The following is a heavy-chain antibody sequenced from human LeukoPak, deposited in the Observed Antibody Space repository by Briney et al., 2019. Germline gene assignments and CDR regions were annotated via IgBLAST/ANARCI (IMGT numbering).Heavy chain of an antibody. CDR3: AMSGTTGTTRGDAFDI. Sequence: GASVKVSCKASGYTFTSYYMHWVRQAAGQGLEWMGIINPSGGSTSYAQKFQGRVTMTRDMSTSTVYMELSSLRSEDTAVYYCAMSGTTGTTRGDAFDIWGQGTMVTVSS. D-gene: IGHD1-1*01. CDR2: INPSGGST. J-gene: IGHJ3*02. CDR1: GYTFTSYY. V-gene: IGHV1-46*01.